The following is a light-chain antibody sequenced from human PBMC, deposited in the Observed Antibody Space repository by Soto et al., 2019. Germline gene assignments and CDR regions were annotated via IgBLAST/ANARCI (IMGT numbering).Light chain of an antibody. J-gene: IGLJ1*01. CDR2: HVT. CDR3: SSYTSNITPYV. V-gene: IGLV2-14*01. CDR1: SSDVGGYNF. Sequence: QSVLTQPASMSGSLGQSITISCTGTSSDVGGYNFVSWYQQHPGKAPKLMIYHVTNRPSGVSSRFSGSKSGNTASLTISGLQAEDEADYYCSSYTSNITPYVFGTGTKVTV.